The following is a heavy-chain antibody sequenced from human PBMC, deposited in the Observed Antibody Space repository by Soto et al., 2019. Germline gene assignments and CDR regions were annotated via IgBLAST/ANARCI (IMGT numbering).Heavy chain of an antibody. J-gene: IGHJ6*02. Sequence: PGESLKISCKGSGYSFTSYWIGWVRQMPGKGLEWMGIIYPGDSDTRYSPSFQGQVTISAYKSISTAYLQWSSLKASDTAMYYCARQRDYGDYDYFAYYYYYGMDVWGQGTTVTVSS. CDR1: GYSFTSYW. CDR2: IYPGDSDT. D-gene: IGHD4-17*01. CDR3: ARQRDYGDYDYFAYYYYYGMDV. V-gene: IGHV5-51*01.